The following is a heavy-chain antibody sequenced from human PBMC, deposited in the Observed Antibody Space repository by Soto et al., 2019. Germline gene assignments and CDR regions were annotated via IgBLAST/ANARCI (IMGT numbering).Heavy chain of an antibody. Sequence: QVQLVESGGGVVQPGRSLRLSCAASGFTFSSYGMHWVRQAPGKGLEWVAVIWYDGSNKYYADSVKGRFTISRDNSKNTRYLQMNSLRAEDTAVYYCARDYDSSGYPRWYFDLWGRGTLVTVSS. J-gene: IGHJ2*01. D-gene: IGHD3-22*01. V-gene: IGHV3-33*01. CDR1: GFTFSSYG. CDR3: ARDYDSSGYPRWYFDL. CDR2: IWYDGSNK.